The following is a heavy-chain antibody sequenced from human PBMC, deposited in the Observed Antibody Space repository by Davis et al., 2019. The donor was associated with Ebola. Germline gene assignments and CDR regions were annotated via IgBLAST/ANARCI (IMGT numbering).Heavy chain of an antibody. Sequence: PSETLSLTCAVYGGSFSGYYWSWIRQPPGKGLEWIGEINHSGSTNYNPSLKSRVTISVDKSKNQFSLKLSSVTAADTAVYYCAIVTAAMNYYYYYMDVWGKGTTVTVSS. D-gene: IGHD2-2*01. CDR2: INHSGST. V-gene: IGHV4-34*01. CDR1: GGSFSGYY. CDR3: AIVTAAMNYYYYYMDV. J-gene: IGHJ6*03.